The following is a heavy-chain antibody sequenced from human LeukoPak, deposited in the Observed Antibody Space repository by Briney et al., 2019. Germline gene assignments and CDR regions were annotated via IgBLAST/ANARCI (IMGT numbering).Heavy chain of an antibody. D-gene: IGHD2-15*01. V-gene: IGHV3-30*02. CDR3: AKDLFGYCSGGSCFASN. Sequence: GGSLRLSCAASGFTFSVYGMHWVRQAPGKGLEWVAFIRYDGSNKDYTDSVKGRFTISRDNSKNTLYLQMNSLRAEDTAVYYCAKDLFGYCSGGSCFASNWGQGTLVTVSP. CDR1: GFTFSVYG. CDR2: IRYDGSNK. J-gene: IGHJ1*01.